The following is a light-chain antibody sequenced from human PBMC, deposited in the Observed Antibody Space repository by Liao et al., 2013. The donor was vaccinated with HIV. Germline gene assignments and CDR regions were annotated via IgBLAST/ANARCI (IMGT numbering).Light chain of an antibody. CDR1: NIGTKV. CDR2: YDN. Sequence: SYILTQPPSVSVAPGQTARIACGANNIGTKVVHWYQQKPGQAPVLFISYDNDRPSGIPERFSGSNSGNTATLTISGVEAGDEANYYCQVWDSSSNSYVFGTGTKVTVL. CDR3: QVWDSSSNSYV. V-gene: IGLV3-21*04. J-gene: IGLJ1*01.